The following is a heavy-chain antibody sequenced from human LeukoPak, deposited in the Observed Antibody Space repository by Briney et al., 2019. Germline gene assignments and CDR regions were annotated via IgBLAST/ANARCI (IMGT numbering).Heavy chain of an antibody. V-gene: IGHV3-30*02. Sequence: GGSLRLSCVASGFNFWGSGMHWVRQAPGKGLEWLSFIQYDTSQIRYADSVKDRFTISRDNRKNTVYLQMNSLSSEDTALYFCAREGSGLVIHAFDKWGQGTMVTVSS. CDR2: IQYDTSQI. D-gene: IGHD3/OR15-3a*01. CDR1: GFNFWGSG. J-gene: IGHJ3*02. CDR3: AREGSGLVIHAFDK.